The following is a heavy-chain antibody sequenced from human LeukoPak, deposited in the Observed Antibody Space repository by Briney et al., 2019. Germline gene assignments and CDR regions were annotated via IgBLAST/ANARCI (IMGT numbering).Heavy chain of an antibody. V-gene: IGHV4-38-2*02. D-gene: IGHD3-3*01. CDR1: GYSISSGYY. J-gene: IGHJ4*02. Sequence: SETLSLTCTVSGYSISSGYYWGWIRQPPGKGLEWIGSIYHSGSTYYNPSLKSRVTISVDTSKNQFSLKLSSVTAAATAVYYCASNDFWSGYFFYWGQGTLVTVSS. CDR3: ASNDFWSGYFFY. CDR2: IYHSGST.